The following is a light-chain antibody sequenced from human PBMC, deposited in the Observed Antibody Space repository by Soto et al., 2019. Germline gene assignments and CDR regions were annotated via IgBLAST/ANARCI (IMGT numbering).Light chain of an antibody. J-gene: IGLJ1*01. V-gene: IGLV1-47*02. CDR2: HDN. CDR1: SSNIGNDF. Sequence: QSVLTQPPSASGAPGQMITMSWSGVSSNIGNDFVYWYQQLPGTAPKLLIYHDNQRPSGVPDRFSGSKSGTSASLVIGGLRSEDEADYYCASWDDSLRGYVFGTGTKVTVL. CDR3: ASWDDSLRGYV.